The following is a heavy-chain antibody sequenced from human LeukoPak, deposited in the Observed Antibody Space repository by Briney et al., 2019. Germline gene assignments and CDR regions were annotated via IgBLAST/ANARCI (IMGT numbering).Heavy chain of an antibody. CDR1: GYTFTGYY. CDR2: ISAYNGNT. CDR3: ARNLDYYDSSGYSFDY. D-gene: IGHD3-22*01. J-gene: IGHJ4*02. Sequence: ASVKVSCKASGYTFTGYYMHWVRQAPGQGLEWMGWISAYNGNTNYAQKLQGRVTMTTDTSTSTAYMELRSLRSDDTAVYYCARNLDYYDSSGYSFDYWGQGTLVTVSS. V-gene: IGHV1-18*04.